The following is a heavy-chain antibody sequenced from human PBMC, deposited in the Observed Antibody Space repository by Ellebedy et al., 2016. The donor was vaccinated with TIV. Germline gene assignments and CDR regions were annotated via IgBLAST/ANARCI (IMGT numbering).Heavy chain of an antibody. D-gene: IGHD2-2*01. CDR3: ARSILPATASYYGLDV. CDR2: ISGSATKT. V-gene: IGHV3-23*01. CDR1: GFTLSSYA. Sequence: GESLKISXAASGFTLSSYAMRWVRQAPGKGLEWVSSISGSATKTYYADSVKGRFTISRDNSQNTLYLQMDSLRAEDTAVYYCARSILPATASYYGLDVWGQGTTVTVSS. J-gene: IGHJ6*02.